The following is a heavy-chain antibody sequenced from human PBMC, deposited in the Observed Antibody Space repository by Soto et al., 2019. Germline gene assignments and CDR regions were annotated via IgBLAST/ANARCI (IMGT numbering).Heavy chain of an antibody. CDR1: GFTFSSYW. CDR3: ERLVGATAHFSSD. Sequence: EVQLVESGGGLVQPGGSLRLSCAASGFTFSSYWMHWVRQAPGKGLVWVSRINSDGSSTSYADSVKGRFTISRDNAKNTRYLQMNSLRAEDTAVYYCERLVGATAHFSSDWGQGTMVTVSS. J-gene: IGHJ4*02. CDR2: INSDGSST. V-gene: IGHV3-74*01. D-gene: IGHD1-26*01.